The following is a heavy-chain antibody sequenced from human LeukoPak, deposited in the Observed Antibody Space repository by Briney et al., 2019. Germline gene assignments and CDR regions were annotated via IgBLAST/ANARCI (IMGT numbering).Heavy chain of an antibody. CDR3: ARESDYYNSSVGYAFDI. CDR2: IIPIFGTA. V-gene: IGHV1-69*05. CDR1: GGTFSSYA. Sequence: ASVKVSCKASGGTFSSYAISWVRQAPGQGLEWMGRIIPIFGTANYAQKFQGRVTITTDESTSTAYMELSRLRSEDKAVYYCARESDYYNSSVGYAFDIWGQGTMVTVSS. J-gene: IGHJ3*02. D-gene: IGHD3-22*01.